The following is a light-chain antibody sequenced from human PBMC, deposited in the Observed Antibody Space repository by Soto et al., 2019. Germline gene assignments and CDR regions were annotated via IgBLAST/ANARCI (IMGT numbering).Light chain of an antibody. CDR1: SSDVGGYNY. CDR2: EVS. Sequence: QSALTQPPSASGSPGQSVTISCTGTSSDVGGYNYVSWYQQHPGNAPNLMIYEVSKRPSGVSYRFSGSKSGNTASLTVSGLQAEDEADYYCSSYAGSNNYVFGTGTKVTVL. CDR3: SSYAGSNNYV. J-gene: IGLJ1*01. V-gene: IGLV2-8*01.